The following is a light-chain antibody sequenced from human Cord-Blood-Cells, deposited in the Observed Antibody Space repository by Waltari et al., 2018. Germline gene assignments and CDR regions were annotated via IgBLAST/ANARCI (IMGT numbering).Light chain of an antibody. CDR2: EGS. Sequence: QSALTQPASVSGSPGQSITISCTGTRSDVGSYNLVPWYQQHPGKAPKLMIYEGSKRPSGVSNRFSGSKSGNTASLTISGLQAEDEADYYCCSYAGSSTFDWVFGGGTKLTVL. J-gene: IGLJ3*02. CDR3: CSYAGSSTFDWV. V-gene: IGLV2-23*03. CDR1: RSDVGSYNL.